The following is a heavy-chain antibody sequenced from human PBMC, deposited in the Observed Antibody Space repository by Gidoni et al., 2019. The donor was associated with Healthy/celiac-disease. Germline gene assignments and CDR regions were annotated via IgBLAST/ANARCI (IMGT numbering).Heavy chain of an antibody. J-gene: IGHJ5*02. CDR1: GGSISSGSYY. V-gene: IGHV4-61*02. D-gene: IGHD6-13*01. Sequence: QVQLQESGPGLVKPSQTLSLTCTVSGGSISSGSYYWSWIRQPAGKGLEWIGRIYTSGSTNYNPSLKRRVTISVDTSKNQFSLKLSSVTAADTAVYYCARDLPPYSSSWYARSGGWFDPWGQGTLVTVSS. CDR3: ARDLPPYSSSWYARSGGWFDP. CDR2: IYTSGST.